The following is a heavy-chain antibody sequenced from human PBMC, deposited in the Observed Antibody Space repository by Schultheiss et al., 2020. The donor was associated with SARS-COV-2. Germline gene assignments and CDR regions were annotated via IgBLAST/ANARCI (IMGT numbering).Heavy chain of an antibody. CDR2: IYTSGST. D-gene: IGHD3-22*01. J-gene: IGHJ4*02. V-gene: IGHV4-59*10. CDR3: ARLSDYYDSSGSPRAYFDY. Sequence: SETLSLTCAVYGGSFSGYYWSWIRQPAGKGLEWIGRIYTSGSTNYNPSLKSRVTMSVDTSKNQFSLKLSSVTAADTAVYYCARLSDYYDSSGSPRAYFDYWGQGTLVTVSS. CDR1: GGSFSGYY.